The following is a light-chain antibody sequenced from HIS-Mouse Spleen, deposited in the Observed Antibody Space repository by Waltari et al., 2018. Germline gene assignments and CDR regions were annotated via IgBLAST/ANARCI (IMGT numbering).Light chain of an antibody. CDR1: SGSIASNY. CDR2: EDN. V-gene: IGLV6-57*04. Sequence: LTQPHSVSKSPGKTVTISCTRSSGSIASNYVQWNQQRPGSAPTTVIYEDNQRPSGVPDRFSGSIDSSSNSASLTISGLKTEDEADYYCQSYDSSNVVFGGGTKLTVL. J-gene: IGLJ2*01. CDR3: QSYDSSNVV.